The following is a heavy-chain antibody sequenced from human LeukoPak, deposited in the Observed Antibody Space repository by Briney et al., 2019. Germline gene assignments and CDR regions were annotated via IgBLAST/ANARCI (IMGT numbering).Heavy chain of an antibody. CDR1: GGSISSYY. Sequence: SETLSLTCTVSGGSISSYYWSWIRQPPGKGLEYIGYIYYSGSTNYSPSLKSRVTISVDTSKNQFSLKLNSVTAADTAVDYCARLLVGPLDAFDIGGQGTMVTVSS. D-gene: IGHD2-8*02. V-gene: IGHV4-59*08. CDR2: IYYSGST. J-gene: IGHJ3*02. CDR3: ARLLVGPLDAFDI.